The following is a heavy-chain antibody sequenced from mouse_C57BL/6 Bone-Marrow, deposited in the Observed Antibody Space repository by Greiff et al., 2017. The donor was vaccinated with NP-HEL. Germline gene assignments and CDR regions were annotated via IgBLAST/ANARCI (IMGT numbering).Heavy chain of an antibody. Sequence: VQLQQSGPGLVKPSQSLSLTCSVTGYSITSGYYWNWIRQFPGNKLEWMGYISYDGSNNYNPSLKNRISITRDTSKNQFFLKLNSVTTEDTATYYCARDRVNDGYYGYFDVWGTGTTVTVSS. D-gene: IGHD2-3*01. CDR1: GYSITSGYY. CDR3: ARDRVNDGYYGYFDV. J-gene: IGHJ1*03. CDR2: ISYDGSN. V-gene: IGHV3-6*01.